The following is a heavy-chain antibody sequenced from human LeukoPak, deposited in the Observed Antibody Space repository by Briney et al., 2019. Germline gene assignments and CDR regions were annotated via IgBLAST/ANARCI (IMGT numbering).Heavy chain of an antibody. V-gene: IGHV4-39*07. CDR2: IYYSGST. CDR3: ARDKVPVVRGAFDI. D-gene: IGHD4-23*01. J-gene: IGHJ3*02. CDR1: GGSISSSSYY. Sequence: SETLSLTCTVSGGSISSSSYYWGWIRQPPGKGLEWIGSIYYSGSTYYNPSLKSRVTISVDTSKNQFSLKLSSVTAADTAVYYCARDKVPVVRGAFDIWGQGTMVTVSS.